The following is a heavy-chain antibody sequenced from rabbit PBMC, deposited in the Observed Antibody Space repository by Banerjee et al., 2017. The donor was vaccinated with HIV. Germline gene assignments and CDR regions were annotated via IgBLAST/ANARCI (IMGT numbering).Heavy chain of an antibody. CDR3: ARSGVSSIGNFGYL. CDR1: GFSFGSNSR. D-gene: IGHD1-1*01. CDR2: INTGDGKT. Sequence: QEQLVESGGGLVRPEGSLTLTCTASGFSFGSNSRMCWVRQAPGKGLEWIGCINTGDGKTYYASWAKGRFTISKTSSTTVTLQMTSLTAADTATYFCARSGVSSIGNFGYLWGQGTLVTVS. J-gene: IGHJ3*01. V-gene: IGHV1S45*01.